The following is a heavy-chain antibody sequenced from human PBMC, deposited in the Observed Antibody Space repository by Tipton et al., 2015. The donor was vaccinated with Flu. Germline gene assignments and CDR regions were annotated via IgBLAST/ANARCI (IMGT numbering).Heavy chain of an antibody. CDR1: GDSMTSSRYY. D-gene: IGHD1-26*01. J-gene: IGHJ4*02. Sequence: GLVKPSETLSLTCSVSGDSMTSSRYYWGWIRQPPGKGLEWIGSIFHSGSTYYNPSLKSRVTMSVDTSKNQFSLKLSSVTAADTAVYYCACRGSCYHWGQGTLVTVSS. V-gene: IGHV4-39*07. CDR3: ACRGSCYH. CDR2: IFHSGST.